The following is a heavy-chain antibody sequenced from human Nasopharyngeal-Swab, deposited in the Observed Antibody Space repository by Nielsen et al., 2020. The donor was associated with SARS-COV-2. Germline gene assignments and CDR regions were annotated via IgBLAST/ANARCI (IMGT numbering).Heavy chain of an antibody. J-gene: IGHJ6*02. D-gene: IGHD2-2*01. V-gene: IGHV4-31*02. CDR3: ARDRVVPAAMWAYYYYYGMDV. Sequence: WIRQPPGKGLEWIGYIYYSGSTYYNPPLKSRVTISVDTSKNQFSLKLSSVTAADTAVYYCARDRVVPAAMWAYYYYYGMDVWGQGTTVTVSS. CDR2: IYYSGST.